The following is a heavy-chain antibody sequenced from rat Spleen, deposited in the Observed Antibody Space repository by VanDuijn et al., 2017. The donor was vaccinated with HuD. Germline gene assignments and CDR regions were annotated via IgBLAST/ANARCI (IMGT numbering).Heavy chain of an antibody. CDR2: ISPSGGST. CDR1: GFTFSNYG. D-gene: IGHD1-12*03. Sequence: EVQLVESGGGLVQPGRSLKLSCAASGFTFSNYGMHWIRQAPTKGLEWVASISPSGGSTYYRDSVKGRFTISRDNAKSTLYLQMDSLRSEDTATYYCATEGVDYDGYYHGYYFDYWGQGVMVTVSS. J-gene: IGHJ2*01. V-gene: IGHV5-19*01. CDR3: ATEGVDYDGYYHGYYFDY.